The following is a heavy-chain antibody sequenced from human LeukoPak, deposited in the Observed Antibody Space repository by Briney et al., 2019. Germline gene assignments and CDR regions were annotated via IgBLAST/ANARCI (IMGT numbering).Heavy chain of an antibody. Sequence: GGSLRLSCAPSGFTFSSYWMSWVRQAPGKGLEWVANIKQDGSEKYYVDSVKGRFTISRGNAKNSLYLQMNSLRAEDTAVYYCARLDSASSRGDAFHIWGQGTMVTVSS. V-gene: IGHV3-7*01. D-gene: IGHD1-26*01. CDR2: IKQDGSEK. CDR1: GFTFSSYW. CDR3: ARLDSASSRGDAFHI. J-gene: IGHJ3*02.